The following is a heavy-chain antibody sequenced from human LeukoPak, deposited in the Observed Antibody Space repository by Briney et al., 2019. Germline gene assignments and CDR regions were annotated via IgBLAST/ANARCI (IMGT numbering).Heavy chain of an antibody. V-gene: IGHV3-23*01. CDR3: AKDKAGPRSDY. D-gene: IGHD6-13*01. Sequence: PGGSLRPSCAASGFTFSSYAMSWVRQAPGKGLEWVSAISGSGGSTYYAGSVKGRLTISRDNSKNTLYMQMTSLRAEDTAVYYCAKDKAGPRSDYWGQGTLVTVSS. J-gene: IGHJ4*02. CDR2: ISGSGGST. CDR1: GFTFSSYA.